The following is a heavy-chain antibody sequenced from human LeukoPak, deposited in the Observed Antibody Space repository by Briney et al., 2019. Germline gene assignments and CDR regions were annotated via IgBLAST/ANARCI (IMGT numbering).Heavy chain of an antibody. D-gene: IGHD1-26*01. CDR2: ISGSGATK. Sequence: GGSLRLSCAASGFTFSSCAMTWVRQAPGKGLEWVSSISGSGATKYYADCVRGRFTISRDNSNNTVYLQMNSPRADDTAVYYCAKGQSRVGASDPFDYWGQGMQVGVSS. CDR1: GFTFSSCA. J-gene: IGHJ4*02. CDR3: AKGQSRVGASDPFDY. V-gene: IGHV3-23*01.